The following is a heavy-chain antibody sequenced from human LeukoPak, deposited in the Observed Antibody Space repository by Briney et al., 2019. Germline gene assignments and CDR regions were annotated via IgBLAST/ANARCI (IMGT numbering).Heavy chain of an antibody. D-gene: IGHD3-9*01. Sequence: GGSLRLSCAASGFTFSSYSMNWVRQAPGKGLEWVSSISSSSSYIYYADSVKGRFTISRDNAKNSLYLQMNSRRAEDTAVYYCASDGDILTGYYSDYWGQGTTVTVSS. V-gene: IGHV3-21*01. CDR3: ASDGDILTGYYSDY. CDR1: GFTFSSYS. CDR2: ISSSSSYI. J-gene: IGHJ4*03.